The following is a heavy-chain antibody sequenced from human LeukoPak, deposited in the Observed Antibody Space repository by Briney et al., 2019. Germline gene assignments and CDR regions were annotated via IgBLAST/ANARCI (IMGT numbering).Heavy chain of an antibody. J-gene: IGHJ4*02. V-gene: IGHV5-51*01. Sequence: GESLKISCKGSGYSFTSYWIGWVRQMPGKGLEWMGIIYPGDSDTRYSPSFQGQITISADKSISTAYLQWSSLKASDTAMYYCARRSPTIFGGPDYWGQGTLVTVSS. D-gene: IGHD3-3*01. CDR1: GYSFTSYW. CDR2: IYPGDSDT. CDR3: ARRSPTIFGGPDY.